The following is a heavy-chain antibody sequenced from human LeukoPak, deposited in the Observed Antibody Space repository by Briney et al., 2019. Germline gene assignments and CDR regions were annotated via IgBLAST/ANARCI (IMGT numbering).Heavy chain of an antibody. CDR1: GFTFSSYS. J-gene: IGHJ3*02. D-gene: IGHD4-11*01. V-gene: IGHV3-21*01. CDR2: ISSSSSYI. CDR3: ARGYSNHGYAFNI. Sequence: GGSLRLSCAGSGFTFSSYSMNWVRQPPGKGLEWVSSISSSSSYIYYVDSVKGRFTISRDNAKNSLFLQMNSLRAEDTAVYYCARGYSNHGYAFNIWGQGTMVAVSS.